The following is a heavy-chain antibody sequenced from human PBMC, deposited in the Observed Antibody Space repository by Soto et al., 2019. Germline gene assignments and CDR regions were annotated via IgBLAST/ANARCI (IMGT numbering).Heavy chain of an antibody. J-gene: IGHJ6*02. CDR2: IWYDGSNK. CDR3: ARGFYDSLYYYYGMDV. CDR1: GFTFSSYG. Sequence: QVQLVESGGGVVQPGRSLRLSCAASGFTFSSYGIHWVRQAPGKGLEWVVVIWYDGSNKYYADSVKGRFTISRDNSKNTLYLQMNSLRAEDTAVYYCARGFYDSLYYYYGMDVWGQGTTVTVSS. V-gene: IGHV3-33*01. D-gene: IGHD3-3*01.